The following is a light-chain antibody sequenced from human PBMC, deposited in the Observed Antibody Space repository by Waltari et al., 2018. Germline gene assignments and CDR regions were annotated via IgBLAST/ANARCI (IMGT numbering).Light chain of an antibody. J-gene: IGKJ2*01. Sequence: DIQMTQSPSTLSASVGDRVTITCRASQSLSTWLAWYQQKPGDAPKLLIYKASILESGVPSRFSGSGSGTEFTLTISSLQPDYFATYYCQQYNTYSYTFGQGTKVEI. CDR2: KAS. V-gene: IGKV1-5*03. CDR1: QSLSTW. CDR3: QQYNTYSYT.